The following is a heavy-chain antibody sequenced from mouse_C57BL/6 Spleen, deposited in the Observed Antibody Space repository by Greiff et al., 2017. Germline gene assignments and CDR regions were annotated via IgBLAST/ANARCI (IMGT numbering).Heavy chain of an antibody. Sequence: QVQLKESGAELVRPGASVTLSCKASGYTFTDYEMHWVKQTPVHGLEWIGAIDPETGGTAYNQKFKGKAILTADKSSSTAYMELRSLTSEDSAVYYCTRRDVGFDYWGQGTTLTVSS. CDR3: TRRDVGFDY. CDR2: IDPETGGT. V-gene: IGHV1-15*01. CDR1: GYTFTDYE. J-gene: IGHJ2*01. D-gene: IGHD3-3*01.